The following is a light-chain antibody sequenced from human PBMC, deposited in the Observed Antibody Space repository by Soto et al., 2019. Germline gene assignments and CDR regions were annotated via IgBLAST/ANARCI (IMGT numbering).Light chain of an antibody. J-gene: IGKJ1*01. CDR1: QSISGL. CDR2: DAS. V-gene: IGKV1-5*01. Sequence: DIQMTQSPSTLSASVGDRVTITCRASQSISGLLAWYQQKPVKAPKLLIYDASSFESGILSRFSGSESGTEFTLTISSLKPYDFAPYYSQQNNSYSNTFGQGTKVDIK. CDR3: QQNNSYSNT.